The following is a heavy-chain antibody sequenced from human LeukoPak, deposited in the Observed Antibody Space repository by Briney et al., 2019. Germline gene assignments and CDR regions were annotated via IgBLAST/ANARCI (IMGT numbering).Heavy chain of an antibody. J-gene: IGHJ4*02. D-gene: IGHD6-13*01. Sequence: PSETLSLTCTVSGGSASSSSYFWGWIRQPPGKGLEWIGSIYYSGSTYYNPSLKSRVTMSVDTSKNQLSLKLSSVTAADTAVYYCARLKGSSSWFYWGQGTLVTVSS. V-gene: IGHV4-39*01. CDR3: ARLKGSSSWFY. CDR2: IYYSGST. CDR1: GGSASSSSYF.